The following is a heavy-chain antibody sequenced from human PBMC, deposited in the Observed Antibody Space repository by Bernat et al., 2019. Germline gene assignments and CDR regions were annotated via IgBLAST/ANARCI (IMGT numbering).Heavy chain of an antibody. D-gene: IGHD4-17*01. CDR3: AREELYGDYGY. V-gene: IGHV1-2*02. CDR2: INPNSGGT. J-gene: IGHJ4*02. Sequence: QVQLVQSGAEVKKPGASVKVSCKASGYTFTGYNMHWVRKAPGQGLEWMGWINPNSGGTNNEQKFQGRVTMTRHTSISTAYMEVSRLRSDDSAVYYCAREELYGDYGYWGQGTLVTVSS. CDR1: GYTFTGYN.